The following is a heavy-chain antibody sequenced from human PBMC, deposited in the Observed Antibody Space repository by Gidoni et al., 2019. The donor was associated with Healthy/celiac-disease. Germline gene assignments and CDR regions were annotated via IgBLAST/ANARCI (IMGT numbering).Heavy chain of an antibody. Sequence: QVQLVESGGGVVQPGRSLRLSCAASGFTFSSYGMHWVRQAPGKGLEWVAVIWYDGSNKYYADSVKGRFTISRDNSKNTLYLQMNSLRAEDTAVYYCARDPYYDILTGYYPYGMDVWGQGTTVTVSS. V-gene: IGHV3-33*01. CDR2: IWYDGSNK. J-gene: IGHJ6*02. D-gene: IGHD3-9*01. CDR1: GFTFSSYG. CDR3: ARDPYYDILTGYYPYGMDV.